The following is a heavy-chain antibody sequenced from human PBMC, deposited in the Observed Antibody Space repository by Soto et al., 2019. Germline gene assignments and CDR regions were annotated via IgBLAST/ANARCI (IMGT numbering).Heavy chain of an antibody. V-gene: IGHV1-69*13. J-gene: IGHJ4*02. CDR1: GGTFSSYA. D-gene: IGHD5-18*01. CDR3: ARDSYRGIQLGTR. Sequence: SVKVSCKASGGTFSSYAISWVRQAPGQGLEWMGGIIPIFGTANYAQKFQGRVTITADESTSTAHMELSSLRSEDTAVYYCARDSYRGIQLGTRWGQGTLVTVSS. CDR2: IIPIFGTA.